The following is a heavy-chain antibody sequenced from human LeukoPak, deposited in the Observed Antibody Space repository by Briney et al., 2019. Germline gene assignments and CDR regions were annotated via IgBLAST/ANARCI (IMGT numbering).Heavy chain of an antibody. Sequence: GGSLRLSCAASGFTFSSYSMNWVRQAPGKGLEWVSSISSSSSYIYYADSVKGRFTISRDNSKNTLYLQMNSLRAEDTAVYYCARAPPVGWELPFQHWGQGTLVTVSS. J-gene: IGHJ1*01. CDR1: GFTFSSYS. D-gene: IGHD1-26*01. V-gene: IGHV3-21*01. CDR2: ISSSSSYI. CDR3: ARAPPVGWELPFQH.